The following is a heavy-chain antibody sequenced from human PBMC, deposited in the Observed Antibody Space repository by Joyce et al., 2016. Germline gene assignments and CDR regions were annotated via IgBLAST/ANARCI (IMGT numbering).Heavy chain of an antibody. Sequence: QITLKESGPTLVKPTQTLTLTCTFSGFSLNTSGVGVGWIRQPPGKALEWLALIYWDDDKRYSPSLKSRLTITKDTSKNQVVLTMTNMDPVDTATYYCAHRPGRYNRSSWGWFDPWGQGTLVTVSS. CDR1: GFSLNTSGVG. CDR2: IYWDDDK. J-gene: IGHJ5*02. CDR3: AHRPGRYNRSSWGWFDP. V-gene: IGHV2-5*02. D-gene: IGHD6-6*01.